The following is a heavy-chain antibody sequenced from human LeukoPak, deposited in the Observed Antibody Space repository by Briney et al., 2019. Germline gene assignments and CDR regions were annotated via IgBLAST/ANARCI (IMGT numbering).Heavy chain of an antibody. D-gene: IGHD5-12*01. V-gene: IGHV3-48*03. Sequence: GGSLRLSCAASGFTFSRYEMNWVRQAPGKGLEWVSYISSGGSSIFYADSVKGRFTISRDNAKNSLYLQMNSLRAEDAAVYYCARVVATSGFYYYYMDVWGEGTTVTVSS. CDR1: GFTFSRYE. CDR3: ARVVATSGFYYYYMDV. CDR2: ISSGGSSI. J-gene: IGHJ6*03.